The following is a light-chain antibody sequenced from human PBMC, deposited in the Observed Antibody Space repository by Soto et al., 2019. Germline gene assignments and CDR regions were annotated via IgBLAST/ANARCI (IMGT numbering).Light chain of an antibody. CDR2: DVS. CDR3: SSYTGSSTVV. J-gene: IGLJ2*01. Sequence: QSALTQPASVSGSPGQSITISCTGTSSDVGAYNYVSWYQQHPGKAPKLMIYDVSNRPPGVSNRFSGSKSGNTASLTISGLQAEDEADYYCSSYTGSSTVVFGGGTKLTVL. CDR1: SSDVGAYNY. V-gene: IGLV2-14*01.